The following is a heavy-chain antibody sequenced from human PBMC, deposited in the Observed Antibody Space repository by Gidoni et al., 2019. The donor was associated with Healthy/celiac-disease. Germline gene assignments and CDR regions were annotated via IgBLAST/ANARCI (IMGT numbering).Heavy chain of an antibody. CDR2: INPSGGST. D-gene: IGHD1-26*01. CDR1: GYPVTSYS. CDR3: ARDGRVGATTFSPRPAY. J-gene: IGHJ4*02. V-gene: IGHV1-46*01. Sequence: QVQLVQSGAEGKKPGAAVKVSCKASGYPVTSYSIPWVRQAPGQGLEWMGIINPSGGSTSSAQKFQGRVTMTRDTSTSTVYMELSSLRSEDTAVYYCARDGRVGATTFSPRPAYWGQGTLVTVSS.